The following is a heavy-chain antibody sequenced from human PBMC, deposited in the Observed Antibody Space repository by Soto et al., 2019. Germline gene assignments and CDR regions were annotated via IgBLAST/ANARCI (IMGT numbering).Heavy chain of an antibody. J-gene: IGHJ4*02. D-gene: IGHD6-19*01. CDR2: IYYSGST. V-gene: IGHV4-39*07. CDR1: GGSISSSSYY. Sequence: PSETLSLTCTVSGGSISSSSYYWGWIRQPPGKGLEWIGNIYYSGSTYYNPSLKSRVTISVDRSKNQFSLKLSSVTAADTALYFCARAGDSSGPVALGYWGQGTLVTVS. CDR3: ARAGDSSGPVALGY.